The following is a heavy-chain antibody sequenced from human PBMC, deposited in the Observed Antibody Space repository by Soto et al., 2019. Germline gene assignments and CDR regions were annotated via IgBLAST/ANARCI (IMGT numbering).Heavy chain of an antibody. Sequence: RASVKVSCKASGYTFSRYGVSWVRQAPGQGLEWMAWTSANNDNTNFAQKLQGRVALTTDTSTGTAYMELRSLRSDDTAVYYCARDERGTCTSPSCYYFDYWGQGTLVTVSS. V-gene: IGHV1-18*04. CDR2: TSANNDNT. CDR3: ARDERGTCTSPSCYYFDY. D-gene: IGHD2-2*01. CDR1: GYTFSRYG. J-gene: IGHJ4*02.